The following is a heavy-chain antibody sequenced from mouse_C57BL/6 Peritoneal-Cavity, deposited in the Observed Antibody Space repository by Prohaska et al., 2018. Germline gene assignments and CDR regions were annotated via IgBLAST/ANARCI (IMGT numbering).Heavy chain of an antibody. CDR1: GIDFSRYW. J-gene: IGHJ1*03. V-gene: IGHV4-1*01. Sequence: EVKLLQSGGGLVQPGGSLKLSCAASGIDFSRYWMSWVRRAPGKGLEWIGEXNPDSITINYAPSLKDKFIISRDNAKNTLYLQMSKVRSEDTALYYCASPDGYYWYFDVWGTGTTVTVSS. CDR2: XNPDSITI. CDR3: ASPDGYYWYFDV. D-gene: IGHD2-3*01.